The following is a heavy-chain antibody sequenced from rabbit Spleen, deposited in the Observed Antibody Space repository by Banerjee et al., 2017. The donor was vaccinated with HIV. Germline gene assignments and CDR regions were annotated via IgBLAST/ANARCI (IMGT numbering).Heavy chain of an antibody. Sequence: QSLEESGGDLVKPGASLTLTCTASGFSFSSSDYMCWVRQAPGKGLEWIACIHGGNGDTTYYASWAKGRFTISKTSSTTVTLQMTRLTAADTATYFCVVSTISNYHWNLWGQGTLVTVS. V-gene: IGHV1S40*01. CDR3: VVSTISNYHWNL. CDR2: IHGGNGDTT. J-gene: IGHJ2*01. CDR1: GFSFSSSDY. D-gene: IGHD8-1*01.